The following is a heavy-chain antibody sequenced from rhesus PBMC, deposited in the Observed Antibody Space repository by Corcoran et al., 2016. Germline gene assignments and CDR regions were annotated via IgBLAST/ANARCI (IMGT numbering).Heavy chain of an antibody. V-gene: IGHV4-80*01. CDR3: ATYYWNRFDY. CDR2: INGNSGST. Sequence: QVQLQESGPGLVKPSETLSLTCTVSGSSISSFWWCWIRQPPGKGMEWIGEINGNSGSTNYNPSLKSRVTISRDTSKNQFSLKLSSVTAADTAVYYCATYYWNRFDYWGQGVLVTVSS. D-gene: IGHD1-26*01. J-gene: IGHJ4*01. CDR1: GSSISSFW.